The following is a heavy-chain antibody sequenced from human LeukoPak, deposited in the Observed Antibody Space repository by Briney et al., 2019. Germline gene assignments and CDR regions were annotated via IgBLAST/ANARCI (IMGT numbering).Heavy chain of an antibody. J-gene: IGHJ4*02. CDR2: IYHSGGT. D-gene: IGHD5-24*01. CDR3: ARHAYNYGLDYFDH. V-gene: IGHV4-39*01. Sequence: SGTLSLTCSVSGDSIKNRDSYWGWIRQPPGKGPQWIGSIYHSGGTYFNPSLKSRVRMSVDASRNHFSLELTSVTAADTAVYYCARHAYNYGLDYFDHWGQGTLITVSS. CDR1: GDSIKNRDSY.